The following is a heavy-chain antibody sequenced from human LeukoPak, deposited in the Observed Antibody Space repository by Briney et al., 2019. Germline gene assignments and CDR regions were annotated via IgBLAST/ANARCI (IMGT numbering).Heavy chain of an antibody. D-gene: IGHD6-13*01. CDR1: GFTFSSYA. V-gene: IGHV3-30*04. CDR3: ARDGRSSSWYNSYYYMDV. CDR2: ISYDGSNK. J-gene: IGHJ6*03. Sequence: GGSLRLSCAASGFTFSSYAMHWVRQAPGKGLEWVAVISYDGSNKYYADSVKGRFTISRDNSKNTLYLQMNSLRAEDTAVYYCARDGRSSSWYNSYYYMDVWGKGTTVTVSS.